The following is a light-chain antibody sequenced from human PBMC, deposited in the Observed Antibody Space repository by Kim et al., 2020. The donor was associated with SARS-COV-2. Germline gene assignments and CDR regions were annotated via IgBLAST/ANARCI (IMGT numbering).Light chain of an antibody. CDR1: QSVSSSY. J-gene: IGKJ3*01. Sequence: PGERATLSGRASQSVSSSYLAWYQQKPGQAPRLLIYGASSRATGIPDRFSGSGSGTDFTLTISRLEPEDFAVYYCQQYGSSTGFTFGPGTKVDIK. V-gene: IGKV3-20*01. CDR3: QQYGSSTGFT. CDR2: GAS.